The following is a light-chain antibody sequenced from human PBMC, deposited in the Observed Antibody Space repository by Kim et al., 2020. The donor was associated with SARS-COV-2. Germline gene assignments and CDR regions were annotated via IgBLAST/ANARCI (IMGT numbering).Light chain of an antibody. J-gene: IGKJ4*01. CDR2: GAS. CDR3: QQYNKWLT. CDR1: QSVSSN. Sequence: SVSPGERVTRSCRASQSVSSNFAWYQQKPGQAPRLLIYGASTRATGIPARFSGSGSGTEFTLTISSLQSEDFAVYYCQQYNKWLTFGGGTKVDIK. V-gene: IGKV3-15*01.